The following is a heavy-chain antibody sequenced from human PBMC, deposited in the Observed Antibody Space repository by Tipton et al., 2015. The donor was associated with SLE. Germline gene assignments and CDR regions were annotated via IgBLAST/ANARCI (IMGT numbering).Heavy chain of an antibody. Sequence: TLSLTCTVSGGSISGTTYYWDWIRQPPGKGLEWIGNIYYTGTTDYNPSLKSRVSISVDTSKNQFSLKLSSVTAADTAVYYCARVRTLYRSDYLPYYFDYWGQRILVTVSS. J-gene: IGHJ4*02. V-gene: IGHV4-39*01. CDR1: GGSISGTTYY. CDR3: ARVRTLYRSDYLPYYFDY. CDR2: IYYTGTT. D-gene: IGHD4-17*01.